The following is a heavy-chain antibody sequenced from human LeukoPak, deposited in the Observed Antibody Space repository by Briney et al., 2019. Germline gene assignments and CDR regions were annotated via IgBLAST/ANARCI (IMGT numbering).Heavy chain of an antibody. J-gene: IGHJ4*02. V-gene: IGHV4-38-2*02. Sequence: SETLSLTCTVSGYSISSGYYWGWIRQPPGKGLEWIGSIYHSGSTYYNPSLKSRVTILVDTSKNQFSLKLSSVTAADTAVYYCARASPAFDYWGQGTLVTVSS. CDR3: ARASPAFDY. CDR1: GYSISSGYY. CDR2: IYHSGST.